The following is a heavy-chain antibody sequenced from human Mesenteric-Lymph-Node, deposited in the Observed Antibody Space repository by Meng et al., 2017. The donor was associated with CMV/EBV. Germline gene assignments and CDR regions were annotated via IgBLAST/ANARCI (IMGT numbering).Heavy chain of an antibody. CDR3: ARDHPMGRPAAVGYYFDC. Sequence: GESLKISCAASGFTFDDYGMSWVRQAPRKGLEWVSGINWNGGSTGYADSVKGRFTISRDNAKNSLYLQMNSLRADDTAVYYCARDHPMGRPAAVGYYFDCWGQGTLVTVSS. CDR1: GFTFDDYG. J-gene: IGHJ4*02. V-gene: IGHV3-20*04. D-gene: IGHD2-2*01. CDR2: INWNGGST.